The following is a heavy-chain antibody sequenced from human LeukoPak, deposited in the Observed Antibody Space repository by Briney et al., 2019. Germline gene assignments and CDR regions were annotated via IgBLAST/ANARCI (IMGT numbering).Heavy chain of an antibody. Sequence: GGSLTLSCVASGFTSSAFWMSWVRRPPGKGLEWVANRKKDGSEKDYVDSVKGRFIIFRDNAKNSVYLQMNSLRAEDTAFYYCTTFADVVPGSLFLWGKGTTVIVSS. CDR2: RKKDGSEK. D-gene: IGHD2-8*01. V-gene: IGHV3-7*01. J-gene: IGHJ6*04. CDR3: TTFADVVPGSLFL. CDR1: GFTSSAFW.